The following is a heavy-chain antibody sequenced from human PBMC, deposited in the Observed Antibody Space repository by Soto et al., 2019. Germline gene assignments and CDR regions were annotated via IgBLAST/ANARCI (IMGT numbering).Heavy chain of an antibody. Sequence: AASVKVSCKASGYTFTSYGISWVRQAPGQGLEWMGWISAYNGNTNYAQKLQGRVTMTTDTSTSTAYMELRSLRSDDTAVYYCARGLLGTIFGVVLNDPYGMDVWGQGTTVTVSS. CDR3: ARGLLGTIFGVVLNDPYGMDV. J-gene: IGHJ6*02. V-gene: IGHV1-18*04. CDR1: GYTFTSYG. D-gene: IGHD3-3*01. CDR2: ISAYNGNT.